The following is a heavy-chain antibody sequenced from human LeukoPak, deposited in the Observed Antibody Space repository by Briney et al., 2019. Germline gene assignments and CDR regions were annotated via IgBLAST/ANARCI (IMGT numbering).Heavy chain of an antibody. Sequence: GGSLRLSCAASGFTFDDYATHWVRQAPGKGLEWVSGISWNSGSIGYADSVKGRFTISRDNAKNSLYLQMNSLRAEDMALYYCAKDIDSSSWPDAFDIWGQGTMVTVSS. CDR2: ISWNSGSI. J-gene: IGHJ3*02. CDR3: AKDIDSSSWPDAFDI. V-gene: IGHV3-9*03. D-gene: IGHD6-13*01. CDR1: GFTFDDYA.